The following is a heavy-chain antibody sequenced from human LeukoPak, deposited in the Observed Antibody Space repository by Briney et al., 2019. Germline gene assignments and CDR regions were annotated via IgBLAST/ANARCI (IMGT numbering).Heavy chain of an antibody. Sequence: PGGSLRLSCAASGFTFSSYWMSWVRQAPGKGLEWVANIKQDGSEKYYVDSVKGRFTISRDNAKNSLYLQMNSLRAEDTAVYYCAREEDGGYSSSSRLPGSFDYWGQGTLVTVSS. CDR1: GFTFSSYW. CDR3: AREEDGGYSSSSRLPGSFDY. V-gene: IGHV3-7*01. J-gene: IGHJ4*02. D-gene: IGHD6-6*01. CDR2: IKQDGSEK.